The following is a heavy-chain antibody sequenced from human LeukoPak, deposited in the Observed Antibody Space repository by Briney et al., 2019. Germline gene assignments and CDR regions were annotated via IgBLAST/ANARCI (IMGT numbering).Heavy chain of an antibody. V-gene: IGHV3-74*01. CDR3: ARETWSGSYFDY. CDR2: CKSDGSST. CDR1: GFTFSSYW. Sequence: GGSLRLSCAASGFTFSSYWMHWVRHAPGKGLVWVSRCKSDGSSTSYADSVKGRFTISRDNAKNSLYLQMNSLGAADTAVYYCARETWSGSYFDYWGQGTLVTVSS. D-gene: IGHD1-26*01. J-gene: IGHJ4*02.